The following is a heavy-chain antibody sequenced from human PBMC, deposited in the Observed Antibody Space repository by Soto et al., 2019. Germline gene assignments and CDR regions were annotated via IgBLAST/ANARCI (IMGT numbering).Heavy chain of an antibody. Sequence: QVQLVQSGAEVKKPGASVKVSCKTPGNFCSKYGISWVRQAPGQGLEWMGWINGNTGSTNYEQKFRGRVTMTTDTSTGMVYMELSSLTSDDTAIYYCGRDGDQWDQRYLEYWGQGTLVSV. CDR2: INGNTGST. V-gene: IGHV1-18*01. D-gene: IGHD1-26*01. CDR1: GNFCSKYG. CDR3: GRDGDQWDQRYLEY. J-gene: IGHJ4*02.